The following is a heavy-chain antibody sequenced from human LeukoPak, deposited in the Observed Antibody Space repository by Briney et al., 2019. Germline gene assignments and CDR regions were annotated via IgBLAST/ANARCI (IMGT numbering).Heavy chain of an antibody. CDR3: AKRVDYGDYDRVLDFDY. Sequence: PGGSLRLSCAASGFTISDYWMSWVRQAPGKGLEWVANINEDGSEKNYVDSAKGRFTISRDNAKNSLYLQMNSLRAEDTAVYYCAKRVDYGDYDRVLDFDYCGQRTLVT. V-gene: IGHV3-7*03. CDR1: GFTISDYW. CDR2: INEDGSEK. D-gene: IGHD4-17*01. J-gene: IGHJ4*02.